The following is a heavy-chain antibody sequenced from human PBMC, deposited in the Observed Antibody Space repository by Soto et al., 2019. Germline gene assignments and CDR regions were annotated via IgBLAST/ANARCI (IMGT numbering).Heavy chain of an antibody. CDR1: RFIFSTYA. CDR2: ISAGGGST. V-gene: IGHV3-23*01. D-gene: IGHD4-17*01. J-gene: IGHJ4*02. Sequence: GGSLRLSCAASRFIFSTYALSWVRQAPGMGLEWVSSISAGGGSTYYADSVKGRFTISRDNSKSTLFLQMSSLRDDDTAVYYCAKSTRQYGDRVSFDYWGQGTLVTVSS. CDR3: AKSTRQYGDRVSFDY.